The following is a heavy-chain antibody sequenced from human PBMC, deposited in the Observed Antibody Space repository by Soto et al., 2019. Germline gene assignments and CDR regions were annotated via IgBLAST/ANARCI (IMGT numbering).Heavy chain of an antibody. CDR2: IRSKTNNYAT. D-gene: IGHD5-12*01. Sequence: EVQLVESGGGLVQPGGSLKLSCAASGLTFSDSAIHWVRQASGKGLEWVGRIRSKTNNYATTYAASVKGRFTISRDDSKNTAYLQMNSLKTEDTAVYYCTRPKHELRFYSYHGIDVWGQGTTVTVAS. CDR1: GLTFSDSA. V-gene: IGHV3-73*02. J-gene: IGHJ6*02. CDR3: TRPKHELRFYSYHGIDV.